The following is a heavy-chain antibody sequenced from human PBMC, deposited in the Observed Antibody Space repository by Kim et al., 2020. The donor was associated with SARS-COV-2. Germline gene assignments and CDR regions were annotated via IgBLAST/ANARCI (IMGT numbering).Heavy chain of an antibody. CDR3: XRGPPIGGGDCXSH. V-gene: IGHV4-30-2*05. J-gene: IGHJ4*02. Sequence: NPSLHWRVTISIATSKNQFSLKLSSVTAADTAVYYCXRGPPIGGGDCXSHWGQGTLVTVSS. D-gene: IGHD2-21*02.